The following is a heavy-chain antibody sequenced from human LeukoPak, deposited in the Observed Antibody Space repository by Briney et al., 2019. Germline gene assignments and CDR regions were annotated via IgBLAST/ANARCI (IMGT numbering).Heavy chain of an antibody. J-gene: IGHJ6*04. CDR2: TTSKGNNYIT. CDR3: ARMTFGGMDV. V-gene: IGHV3-72*01. Sequence: GGSLRLSCVVSGLTLSDQYMEWVRQAPGKGLEWVGCTTSKGNNYITEYAASVRGRFTISRDDSRNSVYLQMNSLKTEDTAVYYCARMTFGGMDVWDKGATVTVSS. CDR1: GLTLSDQY. D-gene: IGHD3-16*01.